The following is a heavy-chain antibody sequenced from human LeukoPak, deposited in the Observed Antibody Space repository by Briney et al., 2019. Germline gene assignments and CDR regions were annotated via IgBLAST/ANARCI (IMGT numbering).Heavy chain of an antibody. CDR2: INSDGSST. CDR1: GFTFSSYG. Sequence: GGSLRLSCAASGFTFSSYGMSWVRQAPGKGLVWVSRINSDGSSTSYADSVKGRFTISRDNAKNTLYLQMNSLRAEDTAVYYCAKDRGTVIGGDYWGQGTLVTVSS. J-gene: IGHJ4*02. D-gene: IGHD4-17*01. CDR3: AKDRGTVIGGDY. V-gene: IGHV3-74*01.